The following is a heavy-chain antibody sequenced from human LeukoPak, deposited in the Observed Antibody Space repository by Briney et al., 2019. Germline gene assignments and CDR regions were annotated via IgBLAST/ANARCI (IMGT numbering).Heavy chain of an antibody. J-gene: IGHJ3*02. CDR2: INPNRGGT. CDR1: GYTFTGYY. Sequence: ASVKVACKASGYTFTGYYMHWVRQAPGQGLEWMGWINPNRGGTNYAQKFQVRVSMTRDTSISTAYMELSRLRSDDTAVYYCARGDSSGYSDDVFDIWGQGTMVTVSS. D-gene: IGHD3-22*01. V-gene: IGHV1-2*02. CDR3: ARGDSSGYSDDVFDI.